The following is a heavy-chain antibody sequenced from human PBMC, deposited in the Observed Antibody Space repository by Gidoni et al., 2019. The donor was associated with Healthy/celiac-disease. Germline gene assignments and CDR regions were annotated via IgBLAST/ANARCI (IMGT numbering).Heavy chain of an antibody. CDR1: GGPISSISYY. D-gene: IGHD3-16*02. V-gene: IGHV4-39*01. Sequence: QLQLQESGSGLVKPSQTLSLTCTVSGGPISSISYYWGWIRQPPGKGLEWIGSIYYSGSTYYDPSLKRRVTISVDTSKNQFSLKLSSVTAADTAVYYCARHYRARGYFDYWGQGTLVTVSS. CDR3: ARHYRARGYFDY. J-gene: IGHJ4*02. CDR2: IYYSGST.